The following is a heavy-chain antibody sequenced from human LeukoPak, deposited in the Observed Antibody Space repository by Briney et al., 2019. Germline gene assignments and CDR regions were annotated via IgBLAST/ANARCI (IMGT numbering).Heavy chain of an antibody. CDR2: IRSKAYGGTT. CDR3: TRASGGSSWRIDY. V-gene: IGHV3-49*03. D-gene: IGHD6-13*01. J-gene: IGHJ4*02. Sequence: GRSLRLSCTASGFTFGDYAMSWFRQAPGKGLEWVGFIRSKAYGGTTEYAASVKGRFTISRDDSKSIAYLQMNSLKTEDTAVYYCTRASGGSSWRIDYWGQGTLVTVSS. CDR1: GFTFGDYA.